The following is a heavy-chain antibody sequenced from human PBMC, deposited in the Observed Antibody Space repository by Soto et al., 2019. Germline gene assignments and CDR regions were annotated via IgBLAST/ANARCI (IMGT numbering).Heavy chain of an antibody. D-gene: IGHD6-6*01. V-gene: IGHV4-59*01. CDR1: GGSTSGSY. Sequence: SETLSLTCSVSGGSTSGSYWSWIRQSPGKGLEWLGYVYYTGSTNYSPSLRSRVSISVDTSKNEFSLRLSSVTAADTAIYYCARNRDDYSSSYNWFDPWGQGTPVTVSS. J-gene: IGHJ5*02. CDR2: VYYTGST. CDR3: ARNRDDYSSSYNWFDP.